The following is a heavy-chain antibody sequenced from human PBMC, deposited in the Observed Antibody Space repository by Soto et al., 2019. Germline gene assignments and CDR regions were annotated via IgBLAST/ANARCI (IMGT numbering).Heavy chain of an antibody. J-gene: IGHJ6*03. CDR3: AKGGYSSSWYDYYYYYMDV. V-gene: IGHV3-30*18. D-gene: IGHD6-13*01. Sequence: GGSLRLSCAASGFTFSSYGMHWVRQAPGKGLEWVAVISYDGSNKYYADSVKGRFTISRDNSKNTLYLQMNSLRAEDTAVYYCAKGGYSSSWYDYYYYYMDVWGKGTTVTVSS. CDR2: ISYDGSNK. CDR1: GFTFSSYG.